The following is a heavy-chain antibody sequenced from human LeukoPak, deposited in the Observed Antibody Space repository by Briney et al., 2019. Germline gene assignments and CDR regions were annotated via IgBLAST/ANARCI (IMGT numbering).Heavy chain of an antibody. CDR1: GFTFSSYE. CDR3: ARDLYRVYKGDYFDY. CDR2: ILNSGTTT. Sequence: PGGSLRLSCAASGFTFSSYEMNWVRQAPGKGLEWVSYILNSGTTTYYADSVKGRFTISRDNAKNSLYLQMNSLRAEDTGVYYCARDLYRVYKGDYFDYWGQGTLVTVSS. V-gene: IGHV3-48*03. J-gene: IGHJ4*02. D-gene: IGHD5/OR15-5a*01.